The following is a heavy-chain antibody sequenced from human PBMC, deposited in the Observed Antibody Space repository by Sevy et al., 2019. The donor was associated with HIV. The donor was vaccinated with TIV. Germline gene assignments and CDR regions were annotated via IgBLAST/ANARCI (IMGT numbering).Heavy chain of an antibody. D-gene: IGHD3-22*01. CDR1: GFTFSSYA. J-gene: IGHJ4*02. CDR2: ISGRGYLT. Sequence: GGSLRLSCAASGFTFSSYAMSWVRQAPGKGLEWVSAISGRGYLTYYTDSVKGRFTISRDNSKNTLYLQMNSLRAEDTAVSYCAKEGGGYYYDSIRLFDDWGQGTLVTVSS. CDR3: AKEGGGYYYDSIRLFDD. V-gene: IGHV3-23*01.